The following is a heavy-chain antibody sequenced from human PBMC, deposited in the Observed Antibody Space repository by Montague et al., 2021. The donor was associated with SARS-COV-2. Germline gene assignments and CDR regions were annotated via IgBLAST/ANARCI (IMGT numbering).Heavy chain of an antibody. CDR1: GYSISTGYY. D-gene: IGHD6-19*01. Sequence: SETLSLTCTVSGYSISTGYYWGWIRQPPGKGLEWIGTIYHSGSTYFNPSLKSRVTISVDTSKNQFSLNLSSVTAADTAEYYCAKVAGSHDTFDIWGRGTMVTVSS. V-gene: IGHV4-38-2*02. CDR3: AKVAGSHDTFDI. J-gene: IGHJ3*02. CDR2: IYHSGST.